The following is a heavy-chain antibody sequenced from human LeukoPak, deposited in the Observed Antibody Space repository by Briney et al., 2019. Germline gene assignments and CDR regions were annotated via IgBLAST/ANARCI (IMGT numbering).Heavy chain of an antibody. CDR2: IYYIGTT. J-gene: IGHJ4*02. D-gene: IGHD5-12*01. V-gene: IGHV4-39*07. CDR1: GGSISSSLYF. CDR3: ARDRGDGYDYFWDY. Sequence: SETLSLTCSVSGGSISSSLYFWGWIRQPPGKGLEWIGNIYYIGTTYYKPSFNSRVTILVDTSKNQFSLKLSSVTAADTAVYYCARDRGDGYDYFWDYWGQGTLVTVSS.